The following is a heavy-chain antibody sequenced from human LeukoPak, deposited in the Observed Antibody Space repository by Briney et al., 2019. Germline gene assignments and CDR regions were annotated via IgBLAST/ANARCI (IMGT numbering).Heavy chain of an antibody. CDR3: ARVGADCSDGNCY. J-gene: IGHJ4*02. CDR2: ISTYNGNT. CDR1: GYTFTTFG. D-gene: IGHD2-15*01. V-gene: IGHV1-18*01. Sequence: GASVKVSCKASGYTFTTFGITWVRQAPGQGLEWMGWISTYNGNTNYARNLQGRVTMTTDTSTSTAYMELRSLTSDDTAVYYCARVGADCSDGNCYWGQGTLVTVSS.